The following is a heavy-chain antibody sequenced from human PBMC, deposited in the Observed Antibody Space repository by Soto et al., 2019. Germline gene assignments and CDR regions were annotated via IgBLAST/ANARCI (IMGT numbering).Heavy chain of an antibody. CDR2: INHSGIT. D-gene: IGHD6-13*01. V-gene: IGHV4-34*01. Sequence: QVQLQQCGAGLLKPSETLSLTCAVYGGSFSGYYWCWIRQPPGKGLAWLGEINHSGITNYNTSLKNRVIISVDMSKNKFSLKLSSVTAADRAVYYCARGGRQQLIPIPNSYKIDYWGQGTLVTVSS. CDR3: ARGGRQQLIPIPNSYKIDY. CDR1: GGSFSGYY. J-gene: IGHJ4*02.